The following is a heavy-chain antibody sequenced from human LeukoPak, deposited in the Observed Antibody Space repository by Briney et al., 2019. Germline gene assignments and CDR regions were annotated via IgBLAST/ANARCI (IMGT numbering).Heavy chain of an antibody. V-gene: IGHV1-69*06. CDR2: IIPLFGTA. J-gene: IGHJ4*02. CDR3: ATTPTSRYGSQ. D-gene: IGHD3-10*01. Sequence: SVKVSCKASGGAFSSYSMTWVRQAPGQGLEWMGGIIPLFGTANYAQKFQGRVKITADKSTTTAYMELSSLRSEDTAVYYCATTPTSRYGSQWGQGTPVTVSS. CDR1: GGAFSSYS.